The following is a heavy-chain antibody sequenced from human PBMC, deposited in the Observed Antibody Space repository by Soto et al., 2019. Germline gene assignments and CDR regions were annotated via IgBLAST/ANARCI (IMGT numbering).Heavy chain of an antibody. D-gene: IGHD3-3*01. Sequence: GGSLRLSCAASGFTFSDYYMSWIRQAPGKGLEWVSYISSSGSTIYYADSVKGRFTISRDNSKNTLYLQMNSLRAEDTAVYYCARDPSSVLRFLERLLFFDYWGQGTLVTVYS. CDR1: GFTFSDYY. CDR2: ISSSGSTI. J-gene: IGHJ4*02. V-gene: IGHV3-11*04. CDR3: ARDPSSVLRFLERLLFFDY.